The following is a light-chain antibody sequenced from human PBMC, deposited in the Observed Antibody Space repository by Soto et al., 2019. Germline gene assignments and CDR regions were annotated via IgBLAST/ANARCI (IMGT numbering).Light chain of an antibody. CDR3: SSYTSNRTLV. Sequence: QSALTQPASVSGSPGQSITISCTGTSSDVGAYNYVSWYQHPPDKAPKLMIFQVSDRPSGVSNRFSGSNSGNTASLTISGLQAEDEADYFCSSYTSNRTLVFGGGTKLTVL. CDR2: QVS. CDR1: SSDVGAYNY. J-gene: IGLJ3*02. V-gene: IGLV2-14*01.